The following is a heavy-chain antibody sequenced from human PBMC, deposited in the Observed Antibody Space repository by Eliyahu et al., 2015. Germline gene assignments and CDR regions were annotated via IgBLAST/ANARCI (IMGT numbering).Heavy chain of an antibody. Sequence: GLEWMGIIYPGDSDTRYSPSFQGQVTISADKSISTAYLQWSSLKASDTAMYYCARQTGVRAREFDYWGQGTLVTVSS. D-gene: IGHD4-23*01. CDR3: ARQTGVRAREFDY. J-gene: IGHJ4*02. CDR2: IYPGDSDT. V-gene: IGHV5-51*01.